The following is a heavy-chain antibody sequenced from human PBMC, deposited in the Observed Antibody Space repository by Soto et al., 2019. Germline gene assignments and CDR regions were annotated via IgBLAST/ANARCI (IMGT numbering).Heavy chain of an antibody. V-gene: IGHV1-2*02. D-gene: IGHD2-2*01. CDR1: GYTFTGYD. CDR2: INPQTGGT. J-gene: IGHJ6*02. Sequence: VASVKVSCKASGYTFTGYDIHWVREAPGQGLEWMGWINPQTGGTSYAQKFQGRVTLSRDTSINTAYLELSRLRFDDAAVYFCARERYQVISDGMDVWGQGTTVTVSS. CDR3: ARERYQVISDGMDV.